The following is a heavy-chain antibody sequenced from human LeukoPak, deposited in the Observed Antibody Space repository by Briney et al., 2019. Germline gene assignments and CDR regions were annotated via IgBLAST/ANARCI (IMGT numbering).Heavy chain of an antibody. CDR1: GFTFSDYA. J-gene: IGHJ4*02. D-gene: IGHD3-10*01. V-gene: IGHV3-23*01. Sequence: GGSLRLSCEASGFTFSDYAMSWIRQAPGKGLEWVSSINPDGGSFFADSVSGRSTISRDDSRSVVYLQMNTWSAEDTAVYYCARSGVATCHYWGQGILVTVSS. CDR2: INPDGGS. CDR3: ARSGVATCHY.